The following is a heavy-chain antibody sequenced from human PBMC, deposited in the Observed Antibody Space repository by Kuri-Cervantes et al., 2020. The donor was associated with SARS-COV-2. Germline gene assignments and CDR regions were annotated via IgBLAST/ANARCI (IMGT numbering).Heavy chain of an antibody. Sequence: LSLTCAASGFTFSNYGMHWVRQAPGKGLEWVAVISYNVSNEYYADSVKGRFTISRDNSKNTLYLQVNSLRAEDTSVYYCAKDPGTMARGHYYYGMDVWGQGTTVTVSS. CDR3: AKDPGTMARGHYYYGMDV. CDR1: GFTFSNYG. D-gene: IGHD3-10*01. J-gene: IGHJ6*02. CDR2: ISYNVSNE. V-gene: IGHV3-30*18.